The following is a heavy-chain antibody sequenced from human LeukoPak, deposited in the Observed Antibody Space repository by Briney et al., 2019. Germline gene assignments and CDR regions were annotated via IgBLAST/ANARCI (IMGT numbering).Heavy chain of an antibody. D-gene: IGHD1-26*01. CDR3: ASHHLVVGATAYFDY. CDR2: IIPIFGTA. J-gene: IGHJ4*02. Sequence: SVKVSCKASGGTFSSYAISWLRQAPRQGLEWMGGIIPIFGTANYPQKFQGRVTTTTDESTTTAYMELGTWKSEAPAVYYCASHHLVVGATAYFDYWGQGTLVPVSS. CDR1: GGTFSSYA. V-gene: IGHV1-69*05.